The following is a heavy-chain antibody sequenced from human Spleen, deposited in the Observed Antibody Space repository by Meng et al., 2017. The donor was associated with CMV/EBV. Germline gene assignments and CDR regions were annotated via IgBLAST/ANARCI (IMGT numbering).Heavy chain of an antibody. V-gene: IGHV4-39*07. CDR3: ARDRGEGNNWFDP. D-gene: IGHD4-17*01. CDR1: GDSIKNINYY. J-gene: IGHJ5*02. CDR2: VYHNGDT. Sequence: SETLSLTCTVSGDSIKNINYYWGWIRQSPGKGLEWILTVYHNGDTWYNPYLKSRVTISVATSKNQFSLNLKSVTAPDTAMYYCARDRGEGNNWFDPWGPGTLVTVSS.